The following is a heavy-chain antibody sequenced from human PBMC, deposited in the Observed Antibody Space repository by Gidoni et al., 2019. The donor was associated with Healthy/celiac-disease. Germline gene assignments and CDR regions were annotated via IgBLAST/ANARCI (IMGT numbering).Heavy chain of an antibody. Sequence: QVQLQESGPGLVKPSQTLSLTCTVSGGSISSGGYYWSWIRQHPGKGLEWIGYIYYSGSTYYNPSLKSRVTISVDTSKNQFSLKLSSVTAADTAVYYCARVSSSSGDYYYGMDVWGQGTTVTVSS. CDR2: IYYSGST. CDR3: ARVSSSSGDYYYGMDV. J-gene: IGHJ6*02. CDR1: GGSISSGGYY. D-gene: IGHD6-13*01. V-gene: IGHV4-31*03.